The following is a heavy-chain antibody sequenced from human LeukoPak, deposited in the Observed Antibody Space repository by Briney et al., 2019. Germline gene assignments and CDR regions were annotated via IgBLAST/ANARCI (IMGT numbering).Heavy chain of an antibody. V-gene: IGHV1-69*05. D-gene: IGHD3-10*01. Sequence: ASVKVSCKASGGTFSSYAISWVRQAPGQGLEWMGRIIPTFGTANYAQKFQGRVTITTDESMSTAYMELSSLRSEDTAVYYCASSKWGVWGAKPYNWFDPWGQGTLVTVSS. J-gene: IGHJ5*02. CDR2: IIPTFGTA. CDR3: ASSKWGVWGAKPYNWFDP. CDR1: GGTFSSYA.